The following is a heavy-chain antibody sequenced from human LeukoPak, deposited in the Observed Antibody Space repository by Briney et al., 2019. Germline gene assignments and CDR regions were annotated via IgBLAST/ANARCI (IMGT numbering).Heavy chain of an antibody. CDR3: VSFYETY. CDR1: GNYW. V-gene: IGHV3-74*01. Sequence: GGSLRLSCAASGNYWMHWVRQAPGKGLVWVSHINGDGSWTTYADSVKGRFTISKDNAKNTVCLQMNNLRAEDTAVYYCVSFYETYWGRGTLVTVSS. J-gene: IGHJ4*02. D-gene: IGHD2-2*01. CDR2: INGDGSWT.